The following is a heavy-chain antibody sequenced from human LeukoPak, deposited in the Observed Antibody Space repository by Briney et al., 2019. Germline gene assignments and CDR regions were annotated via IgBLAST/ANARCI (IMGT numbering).Heavy chain of an antibody. Sequence: GGSLRLSCAASGFTFSSYWMSWVRQAPGKGLEWVANIKQDGSEKHYVDSVKGRFTISRDNAKNSLYLQMNSLRAEDTAVYYCAREGTVVKLDYWGQGTLVTVSS. D-gene: IGHD4-23*01. CDR3: AREGTVVKLDY. V-gene: IGHV3-7*01. CDR1: GFTFSSYW. CDR2: IKQDGSEK. J-gene: IGHJ4*02.